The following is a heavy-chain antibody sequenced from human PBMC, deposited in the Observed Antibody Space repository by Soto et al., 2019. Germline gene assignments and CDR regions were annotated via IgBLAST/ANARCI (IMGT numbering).Heavy chain of an antibody. V-gene: IGHV2-26*01. D-gene: IGHD3-16*02. CDR2: IFSNDEK. Sequence: QVTLKESGPVLVKPTETLTLTCTVSGFSLSNARMGVSWIRQPPGKAREWLAHIFSNDEKSYSTSLKSRLTISKDTSKSQVVLTMTNMDPVDTATYYCARVVMITFGGVIVDYWGQGTLVTVSS. CDR1: GFSLSNARMG. J-gene: IGHJ4*02. CDR3: ARVVMITFGGVIVDY.